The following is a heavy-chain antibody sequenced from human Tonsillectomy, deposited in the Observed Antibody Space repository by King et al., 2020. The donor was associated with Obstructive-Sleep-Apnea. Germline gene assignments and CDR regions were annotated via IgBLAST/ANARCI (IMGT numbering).Heavy chain of an antibody. V-gene: IGHV3-74*01. D-gene: IGHD6-19*01. CDR3: AREQWLVEVYYYGMDV. J-gene: IGHJ6*02. CDR1: GFTFSSYW. Sequence: VQLVESGGGLVQPGGSLRLSCAASGFTFSSYWMHWVRQAPGKGLVWVSRINSDGSSTSYADSVKGRFTISRDNAKNTLYLQMNSPRAEDTAVYYCAREQWLVEVYYYGMDVWGQGTTVTVSS. CDR2: INSDGSST.